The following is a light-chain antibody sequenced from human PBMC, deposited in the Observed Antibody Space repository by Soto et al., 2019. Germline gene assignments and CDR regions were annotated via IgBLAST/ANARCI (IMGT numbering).Light chain of an antibody. CDR2: EAS. CDR3: QQYDNLPT. J-gene: IGKJ4*01. V-gene: IGKV1-33*01. CDR1: QDISNY. Sequence: DIQMTQSPSSLSASVGDRVTITCQASQDISNYLNWYQQKPWKAPKLLLYEASNLETGVPSRFSGSGSGTDFTFTISILQPEDIATYYWQQYDNLPTFGGGTKVEIK.